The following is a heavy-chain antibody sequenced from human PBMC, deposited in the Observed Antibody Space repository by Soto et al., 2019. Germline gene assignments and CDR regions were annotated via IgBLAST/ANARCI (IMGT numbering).Heavy chain of an antibody. CDR2: IYYSGST. Sequence: SETLSLTCTVSGGSISSGDYYWIWIRHPPGKGLEWIGYIYYSGSTYYNPSLKSRVTISVDTSKNQFSLKLSSVTAADTAVYYCASSGDYLQNYGMDVWGQGTTVTVSS. D-gene: IGHD4-17*01. CDR3: ASSGDYLQNYGMDV. V-gene: IGHV4-30-4*01. CDR1: GGSISSGDYY. J-gene: IGHJ6*02.